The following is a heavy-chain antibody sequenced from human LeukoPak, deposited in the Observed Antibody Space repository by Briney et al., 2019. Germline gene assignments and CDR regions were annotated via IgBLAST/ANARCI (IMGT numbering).Heavy chain of an antibody. CDR1: GSTFSRYW. V-gene: IGHV3-7*01. CDR3: ARGVVYPAWSGPHWSDY. CDR2: IKQDASQE. Sequence: GGSLRLSCAASGSTFSRYWMSWVRQAPGKGPEWVAHIKQDASQEYHVDSVKGRFTISRDNAKNSLYLQMNSLRAEDTAVYYCARGVVYPAWSGPHWSDYWGQGALVTVSS. J-gene: IGHJ4*02. D-gene: IGHD3-3*01.